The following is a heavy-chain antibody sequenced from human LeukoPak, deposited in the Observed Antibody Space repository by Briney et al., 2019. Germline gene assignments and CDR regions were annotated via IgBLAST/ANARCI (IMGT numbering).Heavy chain of an antibody. CDR2: ISGSGGST. Sequence: GGSLRLSCAASGFTFSSYAMSWVRQAPEKGLEWVSAISGSGGSTYYADSVKGRFTISRDNSKNTLYLQMNSLRAEDTAVYYCARDSETTGYFDYWGQGTLVTVSS. CDR1: GFTFSSYA. J-gene: IGHJ4*02. CDR3: ARDSETTGYFDY. V-gene: IGHV3-23*01. D-gene: IGHD4-17*01.